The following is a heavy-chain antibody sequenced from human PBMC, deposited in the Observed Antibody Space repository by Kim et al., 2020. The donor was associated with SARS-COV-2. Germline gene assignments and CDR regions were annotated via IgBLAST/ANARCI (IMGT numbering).Heavy chain of an antibody. CDR2: IHDSGNT. CDR3: VRGVAV. J-gene: IGHJ4*02. Sequence: SETLSLTCSVSGDFVRSGNYYWNWIRQPPGKGLEWIGNIHDSGNTNYNPSLKSRLTISADMSTNQFSLKLTSVTAADTAVYYCVRGVAVWGQGTLVTVSS. CDR1: GDFVRSGNYY. D-gene: IGHD2-15*01. V-gene: IGHV4-61*01.